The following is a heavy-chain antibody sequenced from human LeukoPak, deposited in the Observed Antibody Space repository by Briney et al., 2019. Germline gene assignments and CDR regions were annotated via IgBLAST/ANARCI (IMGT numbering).Heavy chain of an antibody. CDR2: IWYGGSNK. V-gene: IGHV3-33*01. J-gene: IGHJ6*02. D-gene: IGHD4-17*01. CDR1: GFTFSSYG. Sequence: GGSLRLSCAASGFTFSSYGMHWVRQAPGKGLEWVTLIWYGGSNKNYADSVKGRFTISRDNSKNTLYLQMNSLRAEDTAVYYCARGGRTTWHGMDVWGQGTTVTVSS. CDR3: ARGGRTTWHGMDV.